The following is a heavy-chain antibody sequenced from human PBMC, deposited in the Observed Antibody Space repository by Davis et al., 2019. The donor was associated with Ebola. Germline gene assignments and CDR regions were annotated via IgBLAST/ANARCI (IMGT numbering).Heavy chain of an antibody. CDR2: INPNSGGT. CDR3: ARGDCKGSSTSCLRYNWFDP. Sequence: ASVKVSCKASGYTFTSYYMHWVRQAPGQGLEWMGWINPNSGGTNYAQKFQGRVTMTRDTSISTAYMELSRLRSDDTAVYYCARGDCKGSSTSCLRYNWFDPWGQGTLVTVSS. J-gene: IGHJ5*02. D-gene: IGHD2-2*01. CDR1: GYTFTSYY. V-gene: IGHV1-2*02.